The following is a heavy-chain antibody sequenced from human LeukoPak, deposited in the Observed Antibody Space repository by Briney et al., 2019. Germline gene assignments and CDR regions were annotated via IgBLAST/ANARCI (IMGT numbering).Heavy chain of an antibody. Sequence: GGSLRLSCAASGFTFSSYTMNWDRQPPGKGLEWVSNIGTSSTTIYYADSVKGRFTISRDNAKNSLYLQMNSLRADDTAVYYCARFAAGGSYYYYMDVWGKGTTVTVSS. J-gene: IGHJ6*03. V-gene: IGHV3-48*01. CDR3: ARFAAGGSYYYYMDV. CDR1: GFTFSSYT. CDR2: IGTSSTTI. D-gene: IGHD6-25*01.